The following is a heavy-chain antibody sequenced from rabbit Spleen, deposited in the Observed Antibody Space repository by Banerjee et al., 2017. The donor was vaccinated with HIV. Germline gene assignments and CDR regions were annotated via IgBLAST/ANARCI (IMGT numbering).Heavy chain of an antibody. J-gene: IGHJ3*01. Sequence: QSLEESGGDLVKPGASLTLTCTASGFSFSSGYSMCWVRQAPGKGLEWVGCIYAGDGNTYYASWAKGRFTISKTSSTTVTLQMTSLTAADTATYFCARDSVSGAYRIYSLNLWGQGTLVTVS. D-gene: IGHD1-1*01. CDR3: ARDSVSGAYRIYSLNL. CDR2: IYAGDGNT. CDR1: GFSFSSGYS. V-gene: IGHV1S40*01.